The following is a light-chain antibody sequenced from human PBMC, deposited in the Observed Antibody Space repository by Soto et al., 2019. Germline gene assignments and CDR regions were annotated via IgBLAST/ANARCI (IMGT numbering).Light chain of an antibody. Sequence: DNVLTQSPGIVSLSPGDRATLSCRASQSVGSNFLAWYQQKPGQAPRLLIYAASSRATGVPARFSGSGSGTDFTLTISRLEPEDFVVYYCQQYGSSPLTFGQGTKVDIK. V-gene: IGKV3-20*01. J-gene: IGKJ1*01. CDR2: AAS. CDR3: QQYGSSPLT. CDR1: QSVGSNF.